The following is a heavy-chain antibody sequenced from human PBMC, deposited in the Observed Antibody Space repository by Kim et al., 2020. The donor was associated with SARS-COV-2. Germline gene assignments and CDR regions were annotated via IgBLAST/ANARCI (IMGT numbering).Heavy chain of an antibody. Sequence: SETLSLTCAVYGGSFSGYYWSWIRQPPGKGLEWIGEINHSGSTNYNPSLKSRVTISVDTSKNQFSLNLSSVTAPDTAVYYCARKGYCGLDVWGQGTTVTV. D-gene: IGHD2-21*01. J-gene: IGHJ6*02. CDR3: ARKGYCGLDV. V-gene: IGHV4-34*01. CDR2: INHSGST. CDR1: GGSFSGYY.